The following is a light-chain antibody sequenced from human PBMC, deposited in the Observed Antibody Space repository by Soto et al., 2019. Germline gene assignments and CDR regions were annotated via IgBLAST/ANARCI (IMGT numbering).Light chain of an antibody. CDR1: QSVSSY. J-gene: IGKJ4*01. V-gene: IGKV3-11*01. Sequence: EIVLTQSSATLSLSPGERATLSCRASQSVSSYLAWYQQKPGQAPRLLIYDASNRATGIPARFSGSGSGTDFTLTISSLAPEDFAVYYCQERSNWVTFGGGTKVDIK. CDR2: DAS. CDR3: QERSNWVT.